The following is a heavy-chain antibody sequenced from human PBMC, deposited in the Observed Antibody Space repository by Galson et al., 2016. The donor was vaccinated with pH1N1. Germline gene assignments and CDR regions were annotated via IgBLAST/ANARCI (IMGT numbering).Heavy chain of an antibody. J-gene: IGHJ4*02. V-gene: IGHV3-9*01. Sequence: SLRLSCAASGFTFDDYAMHWVRQAPGKGLEWVSGISWNSGSIGYADSVKGRFTISRDNAKNSLYLQMNSLRAEDTALYYCAKVTGYLYGYVDYWGQGTLVTVPS. CDR2: ISWNSGSI. D-gene: IGHD5-18*01. CDR1: GFTFDDYA. CDR3: AKVTGYLYGYVDY.